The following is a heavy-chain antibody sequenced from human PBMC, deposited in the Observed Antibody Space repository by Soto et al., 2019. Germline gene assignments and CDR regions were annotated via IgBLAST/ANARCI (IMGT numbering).Heavy chain of an antibody. J-gene: IGHJ1*01. D-gene: IGHD3-16*01. Sequence: LRLSCAASGFTFRSYSMNWVRQAPGKGLEWVSSISSSSSYIYYADSVKGRFTISRDNAKNSLYLQMNSLRAEDTAVYYCARDLDDYIAPFQHWGQGTLVTVS. V-gene: IGHV3-21*01. CDR2: ISSSSSYI. CDR3: ARDLDDYIAPFQH. CDR1: GFTFRSYS.